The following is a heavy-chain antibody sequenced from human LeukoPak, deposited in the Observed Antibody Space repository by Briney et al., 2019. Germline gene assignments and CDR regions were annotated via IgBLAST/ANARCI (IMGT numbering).Heavy chain of an antibody. D-gene: IGHD3-3*01. V-gene: IGHV3-23*01. CDR3: ARDNAYDFNSEERAPCGMDV. Sequence: GGFLRLSCVASGFTFSMSWVRQAPGEGLEWISAISGSGGRTYYADSVRGRFTISRDSSKNTLYLQMNSLRAEDTAVYYCARDNAYDFNSEERAPCGMDVWGQRTTV. CDR2: ISGSGGRT. J-gene: IGHJ6*02. CDR1: GFTFS.